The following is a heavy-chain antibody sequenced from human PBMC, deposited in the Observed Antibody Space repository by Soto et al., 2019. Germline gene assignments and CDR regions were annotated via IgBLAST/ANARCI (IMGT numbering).Heavy chain of an antibody. D-gene: IGHD3-16*02. V-gene: IGHV1-18*01. CDR2: ISAYNGNT. CDR1: GYTFTIYG. J-gene: IGHJ4*02. CDR3: ARDEPDYIWGSYRYLAGY. Sequence: ASVKVSCKASGYTFTIYGISLVRQAPGQGLEWMGWISAYNGNTNYAQKLQGRVTMTTDTSTSTAYMELRSLRSDDTAVYYCARDEPDYIWGSYRYLAGYWGQGTLVPVSS.